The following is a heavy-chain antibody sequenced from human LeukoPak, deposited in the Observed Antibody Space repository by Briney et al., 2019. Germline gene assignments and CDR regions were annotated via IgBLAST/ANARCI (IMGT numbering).Heavy chain of an antibody. CDR3: AKVKWSSSYHYLDY. CDR2: ISYDGSNK. V-gene: IGHV3-30*18. Sequence: PGRSLRLSCAASGFTFSSYGMHWVRQAPGKGLEWVAVISYDGSNKYYADSVKGRFTISRDNSKNTLYLQMNSLRAEDTAVYYCAKVKWSSSYHYLDYWGQGTLVTVSS. D-gene: IGHD2-15*01. CDR1: GFTFSSYG. J-gene: IGHJ4*02.